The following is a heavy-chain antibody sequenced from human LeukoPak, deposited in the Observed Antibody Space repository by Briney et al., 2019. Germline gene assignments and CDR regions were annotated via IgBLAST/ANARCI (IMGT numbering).Heavy chain of an antibody. CDR2: ISGSGSKI. J-gene: IGHJ6*02. CDR1: GFPFSDYY. D-gene: IGHD2-2*01. CDR3: ARGFDCSTHSCSCLDL. V-gene: IGHV3-11*01. Sequence: GGSLRLSCAASGFPFSDYYMSWIRQAPGKGLEGVSYISGSGSKIYYADSVKGRFTISRDNARNSLYLQMNSLRAEDTSVYYCARGFDCSTHSCSCLDLWGQGTTVTVSS.